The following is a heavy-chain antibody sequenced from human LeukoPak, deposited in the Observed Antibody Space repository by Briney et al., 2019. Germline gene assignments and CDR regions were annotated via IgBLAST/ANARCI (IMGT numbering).Heavy chain of an antibody. V-gene: IGHV3-23*01. Sequence: GGSLRLSCAASGFTFSSYAMSWVRQAPGKGLEWVSAISGSGGSTYYADSVKGRFTISRDNSKNTLYLQMNSLRAEDTAVYYCANAPGVTMIAEVRYFDYWGQGTLVTVSS. D-gene: IGHD3-22*01. CDR1: GFTFSSYA. CDR3: ANAPGVTMIAEVRYFDY. J-gene: IGHJ4*02. CDR2: ISGSGGST.